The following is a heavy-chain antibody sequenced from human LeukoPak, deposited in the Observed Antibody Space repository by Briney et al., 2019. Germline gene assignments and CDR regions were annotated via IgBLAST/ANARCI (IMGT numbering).Heavy chain of an antibody. D-gene: IGHD3-16*01. CDR2: INSDGSRT. CDR1: GLSISGYW. CDR3: ARDPYILDAA. J-gene: IGHJ5*02. V-gene: IGHV3-74*01. Sequence: QAGGSLRLSCTASGLSISGYWMHWVRQAPGKGLVWLSRINSDGSRTDYADSVKGRFTVSRDNGKNTVYLRMSSLRAEDTAVYYCARDPYILDAAWGQGTLVTVSS.